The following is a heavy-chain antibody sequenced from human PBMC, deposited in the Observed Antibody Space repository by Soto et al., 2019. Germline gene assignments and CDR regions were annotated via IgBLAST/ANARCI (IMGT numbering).Heavy chain of an antibody. CDR3: AKYSSSSGADY. J-gene: IGHJ4*02. CDR2: ISWNSGSI. V-gene: IGHV3-9*01. CDR1: GFTFDDYA. Sequence: EVQLVESGGGLVQPGRSLRLSCAASGFTFDDYAMHWVRQAPGKGLEWVSGISWNSGSIGYAASVKGRFTISRDNAKNSQYLQMNSLRAEDTALYYCAKYSSSSGADYWGQGTLVTVSS. D-gene: IGHD6-6*01.